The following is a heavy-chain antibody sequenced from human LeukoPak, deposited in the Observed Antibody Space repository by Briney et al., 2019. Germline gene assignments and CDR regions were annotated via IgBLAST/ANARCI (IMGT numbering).Heavy chain of an antibody. CDR2: INDSGRT. V-gene: IGHV4-59*01. CDR3: ARTWDY. CDR1: GGPISGYY. Sequence: SETLSLTCTMSGGPISGYYWTWIRKPPGKGLEWIGFINDSGRTRYNTSLKSGLTIALDTSKNQFSLKLRSVTAADTAVYYCARTWDYWGQGILVTVSS. J-gene: IGHJ4*02.